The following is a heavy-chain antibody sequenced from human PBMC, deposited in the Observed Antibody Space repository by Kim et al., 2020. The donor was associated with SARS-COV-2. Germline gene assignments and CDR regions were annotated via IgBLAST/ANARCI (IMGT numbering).Heavy chain of an antibody. J-gene: IGHJ4*02. D-gene: IGHD6-19*01. CDR3: AKRYVSGGGHFDY. Sequence: GGSLRLSCATSGFTFSNYAMSWIRQAPGKGLEWVSSISSGYSTHYADSVKDRFTISRDNSKNTLYLDINSLRAEDTAVYYCAKRYVSGGGHFDYCGQGT. CDR1: GFTFSNYA. V-gene: IGHV3-23*01. CDR2: ISSGYST.